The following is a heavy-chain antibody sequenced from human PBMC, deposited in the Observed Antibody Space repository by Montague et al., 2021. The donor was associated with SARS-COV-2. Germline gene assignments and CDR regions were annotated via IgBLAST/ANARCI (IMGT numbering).Heavy chain of an antibody. Sequence: PALVKPTQTLTLTCTFSGFSLSTSGFSVNWIRQPPGKALEWLALIDWEXDRYFHTSLRTRLTISKDTSKNQVVLTVTDMDPVDTATYYCARRNWIGDSAFDVWGQGTVVTVSS. D-gene: IGHD3-10*01. CDR2: IDWEXDR. J-gene: IGHJ3*01. CDR3: ARRNWIGDSAFDV. CDR1: GFSLSTSGFS. V-gene: IGHV2-70*01.